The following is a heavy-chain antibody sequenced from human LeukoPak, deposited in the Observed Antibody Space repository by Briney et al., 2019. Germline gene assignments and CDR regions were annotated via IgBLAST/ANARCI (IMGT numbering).Heavy chain of an antibody. Sequence: GGSLRLSCAASGFTFSSYSMNWVRQAPGKGLEWVSSISSSSSTIYYADSVKGRFTISRDNAKNSLYLQMNSLRAEDTAVYYCAREWGGVFCSSTSCRSDYWGQGTLVTVSS. CDR1: GFTFSSYS. D-gene: IGHD2-2*01. J-gene: IGHJ4*02. CDR2: ISSSSSTI. V-gene: IGHV3-48*01. CDR3: AREWGGVFCSSTSCRSDY.